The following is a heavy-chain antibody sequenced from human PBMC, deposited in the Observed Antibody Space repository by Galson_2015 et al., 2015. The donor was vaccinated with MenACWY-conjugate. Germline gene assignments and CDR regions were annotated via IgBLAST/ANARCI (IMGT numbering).Heavy chain of an antibody. V-gene: IGHV1-69*04. Sequence: SVKVSCKASGGAFINFAVTWVRQAPGQGLEWVGRIAPFNGIASYAQRFQARVTITADKTTNTAYMEVSSLRSEDTAVYYCATDYGDYMAMSTINYGFDVWDQGTTVSV. J-gene: IGHJ6*02. CDR1: GGAFINFA. CDR3: ATDYGDYMAMSTINYGFDV. CDR2: IAPFNGIA. D-gene: IGHD4-17*01.